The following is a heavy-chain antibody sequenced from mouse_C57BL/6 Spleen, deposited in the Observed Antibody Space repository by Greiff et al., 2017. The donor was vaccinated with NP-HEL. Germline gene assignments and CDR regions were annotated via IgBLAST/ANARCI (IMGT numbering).Heavy chain of an antibody. J-gene: IGHJ4*01. D-gene: IGHD3-2*02. Sequence: QVQLQQSGAELVRPGASVTLSCKASGYTFTDYEMHWVKQTPVHGLEWIGAIDPETGGTAYNQKFKGKAILTADKSSSTAYMELRILTSEDSAVYYCTRLDSSGYYYAMDYWGQGTSVTVSS. CDR3: TRLDSSGYYYAMDY. CDR2: IDPETGGT. CDR1: GYTFTDYE. V-gene: IGHV1-15*01.